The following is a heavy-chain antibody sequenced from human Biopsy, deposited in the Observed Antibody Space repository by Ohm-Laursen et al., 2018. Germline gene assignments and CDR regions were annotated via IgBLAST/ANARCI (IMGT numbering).Heavy chain of an antibody. CDR3: AKDLSVYYYYGIDV. J-gene: IGHJ6*02. D-gene: IGHD5/OR15-5a*01. Sequence: SETLSLTCAVYGGSFTGYYWSWIRQPPGKGLEWIGEINHSGSTNYNPSLKSRVTISLDTSKNQLSLKLSSVTAADTAVYYCAKDLSVYYYYGIDVWGQGTTVTVSS. CDR2: INHSGST. V-gene: IGHV4-34*01. CDR1: GGSFTGYY.